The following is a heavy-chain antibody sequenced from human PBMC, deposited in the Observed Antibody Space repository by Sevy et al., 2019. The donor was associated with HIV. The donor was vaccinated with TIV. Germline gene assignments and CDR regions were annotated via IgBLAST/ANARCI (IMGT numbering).Heavy chain of an antibody. D-gene: IGHD2-2*01. J-gene: IGHJ6*02. V-gene: IGHV3-7*03. Sequence: GGSLRLSCAASGFTFSTYWMSWVRQAPGKGLEWVANIKKDGSEKYYVDFVKGRFTISRDNAKDSLYLQMKSLRAEDTAVYYCARDCSSTSCLWGLDVWGQGTTVTVSS. CDR3: ARDCSSTSCLWGLDV. CDR1: GFTFSTYW. CDR2: IKKDGSEK.